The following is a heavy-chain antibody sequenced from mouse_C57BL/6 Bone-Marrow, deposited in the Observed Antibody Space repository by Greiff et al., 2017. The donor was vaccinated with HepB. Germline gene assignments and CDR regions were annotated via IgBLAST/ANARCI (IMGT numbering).Heavy chain of an antibody. CDR3: AREGNYGYDYYAMDY. J-gene: IGHJ4*01. CDR1: GFTFSSYA. V-gene: IGHV5-4*01. D-gene: IGHD2-2*01. CDR2: ISDGGSYT. Sequence: EVKLVESGGGLVKPGGSLKLSCAASGFTFSSYAMSWVRQTPEKRLEWVATISDGGSYTYYPDNVKGRFTISRDNAKNNLYLQMSHLKSEDTAMYYCAREGNYGYDYYAMDYWGQGTSVTVSS.